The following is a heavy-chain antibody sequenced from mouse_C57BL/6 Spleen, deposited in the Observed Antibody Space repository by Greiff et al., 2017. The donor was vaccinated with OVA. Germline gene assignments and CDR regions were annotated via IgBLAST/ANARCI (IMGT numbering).Heavy chain of an antibody. Sequence: EVQLQQSGPELVKPGASVKISCKASGYTFTDYYMNWVKQSHGKSLEWIGDINPNNGGTSYNQKFKGKATLTVDKSSSSAYMELRSLTSEDSAVYYCARTTVVAYSFDYWGQGTTLTVSS. CDR3: ARTTVVAYSFDY. J-gene: IGHJ2*01. CDR1: GYTFTDYY. V-gene: IGHV1-26*01. CDR2: INPNNGGT. D-gene: IGHD1-1*01.